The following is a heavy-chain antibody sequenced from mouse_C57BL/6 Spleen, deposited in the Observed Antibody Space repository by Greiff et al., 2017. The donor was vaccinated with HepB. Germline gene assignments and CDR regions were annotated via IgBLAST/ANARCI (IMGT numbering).Heavy chain of an antibody. Sequence: EVMLVESGGGLVKPGGSLKLSCAASGFTFSSYAMSWVRQTPEKRLEWVATISDGGSYTYYPDNVKGRFTISRDNAKNNLYLQMSHLKSEDTAMYYCAREDDGYYVDSMDYWGQRTSVTVSS. CDR2: ISDGGSYT. CDR1: GFTFSSYA. J-gene: IGHJ4*01. CDR3: AREDDGYYVDSMDY. D-gene: IGHD2-3*01. V-gene: IGHV5-4*03.